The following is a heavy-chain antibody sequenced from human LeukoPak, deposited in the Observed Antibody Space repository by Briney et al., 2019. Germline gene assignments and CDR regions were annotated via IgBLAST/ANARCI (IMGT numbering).Heavy chain of an antibody. Sequence: SETLSLTCTVSGGSISSSNYYWGWIRQPPGKGLEWIGSIYYSGSTNYNPSLKSRVTISVDTSKNQFSLKLSSVTAADTAVYYCAREVWLTTVVTPYYYYYYMDVWGKGTTVTVSS. CDR1: GGSISSSNYY. CDR2: IYYSGST. V-gene: IGHV4-39*07. D-gene: IGHD4-23*01. J-gene: IGHJ6*03. CDR3: AREVWLTTVVTPYYYYYYMDV.